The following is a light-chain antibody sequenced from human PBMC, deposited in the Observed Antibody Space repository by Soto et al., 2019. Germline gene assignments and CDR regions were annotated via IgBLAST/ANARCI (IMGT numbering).Light chain of an antibody. CDR2: EVY. J-gene: IGLJ3*02. Sequence: QSALTQPASVSGSPGQSITISCTGTSNDIGIYNYVSWYQQHPGKAPKLIICEVYNRPSGVSNRFSGSKSGKTASLTISGLRAEDEADYYCTSFTTSNIWVFGGGTQLTVL. CDR1: SNDIGIYNY. CDR3: TSFTTSNIWV. V-gene: IGLV2-14*01.